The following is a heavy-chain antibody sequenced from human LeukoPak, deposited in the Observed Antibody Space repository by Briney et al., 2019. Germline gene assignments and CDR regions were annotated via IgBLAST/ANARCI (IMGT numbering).Heavy chain of an antibody. Sequence: ASVKVSCKASGYTFTSYGLSWVRQAPGQGLEWMGWISSYNGNTNYAQKLQGRVTMTTDTSTSTAYMELRSLRSDDTAVYYCARDSVYSGGYPTSLEYWGQGTLVTVSS. CDR2: ISSYNGNT. J-gene: IGHJ4*02. CDR1: GYTFTSYG. CDR3: ARDSVYSGGYPTSLEY. V-gene: IGHV1-18*01. D-gene: IGHD1-26*01.